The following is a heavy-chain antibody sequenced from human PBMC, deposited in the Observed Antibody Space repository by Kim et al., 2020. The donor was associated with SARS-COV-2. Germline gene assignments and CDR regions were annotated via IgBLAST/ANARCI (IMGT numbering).Heavy chain of an antibody. D-gene: IGHD6-6*01. Sequence: VKGRFTISRDNSKNTLYLQMNSLRAEDTAVYYCARDGTLSIAAYQYDFDYWGQGTLVTVSS. J-gene: IGHJ4*02. CDR3: ARDGTLSIAAYQYDFDY. V-gene: IGHV3-30*07.